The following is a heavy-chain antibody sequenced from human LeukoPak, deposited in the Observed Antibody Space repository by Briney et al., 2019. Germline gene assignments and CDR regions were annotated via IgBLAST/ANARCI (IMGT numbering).Heavy chain of an antibody. CDR2: IGASGADT. CDR3: ARRPRDTSGYYLGAFHD. Sequence: GGSLRLSCAASGFTVTNYAMTWVRQAPGKGLEWVSVIGASGADTYYSDSVKGRFTVSRDNSQNTLFLHMSSLRAEDTAVYFCARRPRDTSGYYLGAFHDWGQGTTVIVSS. V-gene: IGHV3-23*01. D-gene: IGHD3-22*01. J-gene: IGHJ3*01. CDR1: GFTVTNYA.